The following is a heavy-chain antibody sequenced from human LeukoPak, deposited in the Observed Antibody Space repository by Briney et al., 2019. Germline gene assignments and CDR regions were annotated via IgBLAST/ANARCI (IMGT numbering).Heavy chain of an antibody. CDR1: GYTLTELS. J-gene: IGHJ5*02. D-gene: IGHD2-2*01. CDR2: FDPEDGET. Sequence: AASVKVSCKVSGYTLTELSMHWVRQAPGKGLEWMGGFDPEDGETIYAQKFQGRVTMTRDTSISTAYMELSRLRSDDTAVYYCARDGDIVVVPAAFYWFDPWGQGTLVTVSS. V-gene: IGHV1-24*01. CDR3: ARDGDIVVVPAAFYWFDP.